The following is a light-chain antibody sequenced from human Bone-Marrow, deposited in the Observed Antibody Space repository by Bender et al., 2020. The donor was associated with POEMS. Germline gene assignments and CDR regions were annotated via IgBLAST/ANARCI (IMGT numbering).Light chain of an antibody. CDR3: AAWEDSLNGWV. CDR2: ISN. CDR1: SSNIGTNP. V-gene: IGLV1-44*01. Sequence: QSVLTQPPSASGTPGQRVTISCSGSSSNIGTNPVNWYQQLPGTAPKLLIYISNQRPSGVPDRFSGSKSGTSASLTISGLQSEDEADYYCAAWEDSLNGWVFGGGTKLTVL. J-gene: IGLJ3*02.